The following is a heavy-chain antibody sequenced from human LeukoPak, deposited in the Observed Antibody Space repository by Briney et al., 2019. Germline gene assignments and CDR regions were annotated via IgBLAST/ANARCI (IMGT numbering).Heavy chain of an antibody. Sequence: SETLSLTCTVSGGSISSGGYYWSWIRQPPGKGLEWIGYIYHSGSTYYNPSLKSRVTISVDRSKNQFSLKLSSVTAADTAVYYCARDPSGYFDYWGQGTLVTVSS. CDR1: GGSISSGGYY. V-gene: IGHV4-30-2*01. CDR3: ARDPSGYFDY. CDR2: IYHSGST. J-gene: IGHJ4*02. D-gene: IGHD3-10*01.